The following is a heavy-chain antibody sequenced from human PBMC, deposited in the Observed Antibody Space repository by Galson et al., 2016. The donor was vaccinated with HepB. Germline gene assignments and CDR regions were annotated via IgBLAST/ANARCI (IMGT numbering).Heavy chain of an antibody. CDR2: INQDGGAR. D-gene: IGHD1/OR15-1a*01. J-gene: IGHJ4*02. CDR1: GFTFSDFW. V-gene: IGHV3-7*04. Sequence: SLRLSCASSGFTFSDFWMSWVRQAPGKGLEWVASINQDGGARYYVDSVRGRFAISRDTAQNSLYLQMNSLRVDDTAMYYGARGRNNFRYWGQGTLVTVSS. CDR3: ARGRNNFRY.